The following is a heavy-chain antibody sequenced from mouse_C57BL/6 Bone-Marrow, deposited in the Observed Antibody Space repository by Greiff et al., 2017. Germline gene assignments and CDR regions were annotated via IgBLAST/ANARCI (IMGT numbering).Heavy chain of an antibody. J-gene: IGHJ4*01. D-gene: IGHD4-1*02. CDR1: GFTFSDFY. V-gene: IGHV7-1*01. Sequence: EVKLMESGGGLVQSGRSLRLSCATSGFTFSDFYMAWVRQAPGKGLEWIAASRNKANDYTTAYSASVQGRFIVSRDTYQSILNLQMNALRAEDTAIYYCARDANWDAMDYWGQGTSVTVSS. CDR3: ARDANWDAMDY. CDR2: SRNKANDYTT.